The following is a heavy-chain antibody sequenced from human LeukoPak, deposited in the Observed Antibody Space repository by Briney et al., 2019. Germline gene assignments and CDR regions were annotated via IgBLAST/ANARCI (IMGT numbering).Heavy chain of an antibody. J-gene: IGHJ3*02. D-gene: IGHD2-8*02. CDR2: ISYEGSNK. CDR1: GFTFSSYG. CDR3: ARAWSRVDAFDI. V-gene: IGHV3-30*03. Sequence: GGSLRLSCAASGFTFSSYGMHWVRQAPGKGLEWVAVISYEGSNKYYADSVKGRFTISRDNSKNTLYLQMTSLRAEDTAVYYCARAWSRVDAFDIWGQGTTVTVSS.